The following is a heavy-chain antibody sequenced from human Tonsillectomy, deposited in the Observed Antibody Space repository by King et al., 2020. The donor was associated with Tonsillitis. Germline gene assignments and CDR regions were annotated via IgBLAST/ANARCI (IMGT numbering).Heavy chain of an antibody. J-gene: IGHJ3*02. D-gene: IGHD3-3*01. CDR1: GFTLETYA. CDR2: VSSSGIST. V-gene: IGHV3-23*04. CDR3: AKEAGEVYDFWSGYYYSAFDI. Sequence: VQLVESGGGLVQPGGSLRLSCAASGFTLETYAMSWVRQAPGKGLEWVSAVSSSGISTYYADSVKGRFTMSRDDSSNPLYLQVNSLRAEDTAVYFCAKEAGEVYDFWSGYYYSAFDIWGQGTMVTVSS.